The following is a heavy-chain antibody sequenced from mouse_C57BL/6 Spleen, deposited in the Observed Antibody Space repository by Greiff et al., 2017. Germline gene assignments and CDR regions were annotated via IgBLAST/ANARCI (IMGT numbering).Heavy chain of an antibody. D-gene: IGHD1-1*01. J-gene: IGHJ4*01. CDR1: GFTFSDYY. CDR3: ARHEATTVVATDAMDY. V-gene: IGHV5-12*01. CDR2: ISNGGGST. Sequence: EVKVVESGGGLVQPGGSLKLSCAASGFTFSDYYMYWVRQTPEKRLEWVAYISNGGGSTYYPDTVKGRFTISRDNAKNTLYLQMSRLKSEDTAMYYCARHEATTVVATDAMDYWGQGTSVTVSS.